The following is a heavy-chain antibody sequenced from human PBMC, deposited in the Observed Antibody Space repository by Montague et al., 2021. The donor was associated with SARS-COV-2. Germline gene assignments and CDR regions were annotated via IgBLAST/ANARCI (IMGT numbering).Heavy chain of an antibody. CDR2: IYHTGRT. CDR3: AVVDILTGYSLNY. CDR1: HGSTSSSSYY. Sequence: SETLSLTCTVSHGSTSSSSYYWGRIRQPPGKGLEWIGGIYHTGRTYNNPSLKSRVTLSVDTSRNQFSLKVSSVTAAETAMYYCAVVDILTGYSLNYWGQGTLVTVPS. D-gene: IGHD3-9*01. V-gene: IGHV4-39*01. J-gene: IGHJ4*02.